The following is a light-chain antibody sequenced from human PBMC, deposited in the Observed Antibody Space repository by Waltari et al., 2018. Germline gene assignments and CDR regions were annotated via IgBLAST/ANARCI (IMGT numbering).Light chain of an antibody. CDR1: QGIRVD. CDR3: LQHNSYPFT. J-gene: IGKJ3*01. Sequence: DIQMTQSPSSLSASVGDRVTITCLASQGIRVDLGWYQQKPGRAPKRLIYAASRLQSGVPSRFSGSGSGTEFTLTISSLEPEDFGTYYCLQHNSYPFTFGPGTKVDIK. V-gene: IGKV1-17*01. CDR2: AAS.